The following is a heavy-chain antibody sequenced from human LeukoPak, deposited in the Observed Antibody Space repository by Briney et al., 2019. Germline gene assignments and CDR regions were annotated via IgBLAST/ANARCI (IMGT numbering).Heavy chain of an antibody. CDR3: ARSFDYCSGGSCYSGSHYYYYMDV. J-gene: IGHJ6*03. V-gene: IGHV1-69*13. Sequence: SVKVSCKASGGTFSSYAISWVRQAPGQGLEWMGGIIPIFGTAKYAQKFQGRVTITVDESTSTAYMELSSLRSEDTAVYYCARSFDYCSGGSCYSGSHYYYYMDVWGKGTTVTVSS. CDR1: GGTFSSYA. CDR2: IIPIFGTA. D-gene: IGHD2-15*01.